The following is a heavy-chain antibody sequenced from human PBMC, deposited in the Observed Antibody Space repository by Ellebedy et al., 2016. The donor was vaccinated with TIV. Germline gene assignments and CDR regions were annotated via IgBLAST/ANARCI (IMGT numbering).Heavy chain of an antibody. CDR2: IDPSDPSGSYT. J-gene: IGHJ4*02. V-gene: IGHV5-10-1*01. CDR1: GYSFTLFW. D-gene: IGHD7-27*01. Sequence: GESLKISXKCSGYSFTLFWITWVRQMPGKGLEWMGRIDPSDPSGSYTTYSPSFQGHVTISFDNSITTAYLQWSSLKASDTAIYYCARHELGSNAAFDYWGQGTLVTVSS. CDR3: ARHELGSNAAFDY.